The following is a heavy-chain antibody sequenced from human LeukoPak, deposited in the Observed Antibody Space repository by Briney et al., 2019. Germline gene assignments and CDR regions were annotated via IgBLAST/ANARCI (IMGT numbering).Heavy chain of an antibody. CDR2: ISPYNGNT. CDR3: AASSGWYMFDY. CDR1: GYTFTGYY. V-gene: IGHV1-18*04. Sequence: ASVKVSCKASGYTFTGYYMHWVRQAPGQGLEWMGWISPYNGNTNYAQKLQDRVTMTTDTSTSTAYMELRSLRSDDTAVYYCAASSGWYMFDYWGQGTLVTVSS. J-gene: IGHJ4*02. D-gene: IGHD6-19*01.